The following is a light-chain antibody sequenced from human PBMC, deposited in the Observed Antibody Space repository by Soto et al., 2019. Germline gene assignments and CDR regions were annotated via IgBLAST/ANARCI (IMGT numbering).Light chain of an antibody. J-gene: IGKJ4*01. V-gene: IGKV1-9*01. CDR1: QDISSH. Sequence: DIQLTQSPSFLSASVGDRDTITCRASQDISSHLAWYQQKPGKAPKLLIYAASTLQSGVPSGFSGSGSGTEFTLTISSLQPEDFATYYCQQVKSYPLTFGGGTKVEIK. CDR3: QQVKSYPLT. CDR2: AAS.